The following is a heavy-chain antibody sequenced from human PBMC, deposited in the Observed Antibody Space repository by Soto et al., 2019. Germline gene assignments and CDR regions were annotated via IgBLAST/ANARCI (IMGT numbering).Heavy chain of an antibody. CDR2: ISSSGSTI. D-gene: IGHD3-9*01. Sequence: GGSLRLSCAASGFTLSDYYMSWIRQAPGKGLEWVSYISSSGSTIYYADSVKGRFTISRDNAKNTLYLQMNSLGVEDTALYYCSYDTFGDKDFWGQGTPVTVSS. V-gene: IGHV3-11*04. CDR1: GFTLSDYY. CDR3: SYDTFGDKDF. J-gene: IGHJ4*02.